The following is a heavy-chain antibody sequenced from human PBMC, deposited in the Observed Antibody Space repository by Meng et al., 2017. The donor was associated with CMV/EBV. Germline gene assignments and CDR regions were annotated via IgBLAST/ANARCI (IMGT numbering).Heavy chain of an antibody. V-gene: IGHV4-34*01. CDR2: INHSGST. D-gene: IGHD5-12*01. Sequence: SETLSLTCAPYGGSFSGYYWSLIRQPPGKGLEWIGEINHSGSTNYNPSLKSRVTISVDASKNQFSLKLTSVTAADTAVYYCARGSWVYSDDDETTGLDYWGPGTLVTVSS. CDR1: GGSFSGYY. CDR3: ARGSWVYSDDDETTGLDY. J-gene: IGHJ4*02.